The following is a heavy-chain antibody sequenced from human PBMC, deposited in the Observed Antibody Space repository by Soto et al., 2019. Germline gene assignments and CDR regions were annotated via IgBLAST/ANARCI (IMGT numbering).Heavy chain of an antibody. CDR2: INPNSGGT. CDR3: ARFRAGTQVGATTRCYYYYGMDV. V-gene: IGHV1-2*04. CDR1: GYTFTGYY. D-gene: IGHD1-26*01. Sequence: ASVKVSCKASGYTFTGYYMHWVRQAPGQGLEGMGWINPNSGGTNYAQKFQDWVTMTRDTSISTAYMELSRLRSDDTAVYYCARFRAGTQVGATTRCYYYYGMDVWGQGTTVTVSS. J-gene: IGHJ6*02.